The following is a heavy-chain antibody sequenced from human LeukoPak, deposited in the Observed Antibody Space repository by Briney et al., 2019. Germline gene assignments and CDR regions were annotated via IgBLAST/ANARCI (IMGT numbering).Heavy chain of an antibody. CDR1: GFTFSDYE. CDR2: IDGTGDTT. D-gene: IGHD2-2*01. J-gene: IGHJ6*03. CDR3: AKDEVVPGYYYTDV. V-gene: IGHV3-48*03. Sequence: GGSLRLSCAASGFTFSDYEMNWVRQAPGQGLEWISFIDGTGDTTFYADSVKGRFTISRDNAKNSLYLQMNSLRVEDTAIYYCAKDEVVPGYYYTDVWGRGTTVTISS.